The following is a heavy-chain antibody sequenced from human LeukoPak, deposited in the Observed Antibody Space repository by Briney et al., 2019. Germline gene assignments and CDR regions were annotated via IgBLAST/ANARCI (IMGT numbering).Heavy chain of an antibody. CDR1: GFTLSSYA. CDR3: VKGGGYSKSPLDY. CDR2: ISSSGSST. V-gene: IGHV3-64D*06. Sequence: GGSLRLSCSASGFTLSSYAMHWVRQAPGKGLESVSAISSSGSSTYYADSVKGRFTISRDNSKNTVYLQMSSLRAADTAVYYCVKGGGYSKSPLDYWGQGTLVTVSS. D-gene: IGHD6-13*01. J-gene: IGHJ4*02.